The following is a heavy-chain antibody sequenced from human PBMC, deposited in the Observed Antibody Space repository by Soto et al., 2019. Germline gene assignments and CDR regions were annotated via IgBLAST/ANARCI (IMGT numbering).Heavy chain of an antibody. CDR2: VFYTGFT. Sequence: PSETLSLTCAVSGGSISGSYYYWGWLRQSPGRGPEWTGSVFYTGFTSYNPSLESRVSVSVDTSKNQFSLKVSAVTAADTAVYYCASSQKGYNWNYFDHWGQGALVTVSS. D-gene: IGHD1-20*01. CDR1: GGSISGSYYY. CDR3: ASSQKGYNWNYFDH. J-gene: IGHJ4*02. V-gene: IGHV4-39*01.